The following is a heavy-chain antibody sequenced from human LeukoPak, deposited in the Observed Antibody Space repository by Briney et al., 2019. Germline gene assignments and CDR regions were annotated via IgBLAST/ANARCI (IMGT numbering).Heavy chain of an antibody. CDR2: ISGSGGST. D-gene: IGHD6-13*01. V-gene: IGHV3-23*01. Sequence: PGGSLRLSCAASGFTFSSYAMSWVRQAPGKGLEWVSAISGSGGSTYYADSVKGRFTISRDNSKNTLYLQMNSLRAEDTAVYYCASLGYSSSWYSPFYYYYYMDVWGKGTTVTVSS. CDR3: ASLGYSSSWYSPFYYYYYMDV. J-gene: IGHJ6*03. CDR1: GFTFSSYA.